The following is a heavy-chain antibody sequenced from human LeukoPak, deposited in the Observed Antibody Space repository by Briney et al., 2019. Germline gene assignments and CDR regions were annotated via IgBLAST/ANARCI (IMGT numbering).Heavy chain of an antibody. J-gene: IGHJ5*02. V-gene: IGHV4-39*07. D-gene: IGHD3-10*01. CDR1: GGSISSSSYY. CDR2: IYYSGST. Sequence: PSETLSLTCTVSGGSISSSSYYWGWIRQPPGKGLEWIGSIYYSGSTYYNPSLKSRVTISVDTSKNQFSLKLSSVTAADTAVYYRARDRSGITGWFDPWGQGTLVTVSS. CDR3: ARDRSGITGWFDP.